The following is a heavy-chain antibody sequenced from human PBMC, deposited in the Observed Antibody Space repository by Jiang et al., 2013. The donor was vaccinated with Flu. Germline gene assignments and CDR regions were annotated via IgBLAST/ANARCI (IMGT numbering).Heavy chain of an antibody. J-gene: IGHJ4*02. Sequence: KPTQTLTLTCNFSGFSLSGIAMGVGWIRQPPGKALEWLALIYWDDDKRYNPSLNRRVTITKDTSKDQVVLTLTNVDPVDTATYYCAHRSASMVRGPIIGAFDYWGQGTLVTVSS. CDR3: AHRSASMVRGPIIGAFDY. CDR2: IYWDDDK. D-gene: IGHD3-10*01. CDR1: GFSLSGIAMG. V-gene: IGHV2-5*06.